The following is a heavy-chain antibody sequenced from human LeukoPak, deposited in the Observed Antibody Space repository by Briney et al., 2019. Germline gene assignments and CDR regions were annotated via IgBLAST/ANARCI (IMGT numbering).Heavy chain of an antibody. CDR1: GFTVSSNY. CDR3: ARADYSAAMWFDP. V-gene: IGHV3-53*01. CDR2: IYSGGST. J-gene: IGHJ5*02. Sequence: GGSLRLSCAASGFTVSSNYMSWVRQAPGKGLEWVSVIYSGGSTYYADSVKGRFTISRDNSKNTLYLQMNSLRAEDTAVYYCARADYSAAMWFDPWGQGTLVTVSS. D-gene: IGHD4-11*01.